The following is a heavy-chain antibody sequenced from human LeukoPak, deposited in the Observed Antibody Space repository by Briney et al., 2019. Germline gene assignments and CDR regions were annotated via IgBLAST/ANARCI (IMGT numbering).Heavy chain of an antibody. V-gene: IGHV1-2*06. CDR2: INPNSGGT. J-gene: IGHJ5*02. D-gene: IGHD1-1*01. Sequence: ASVKVSCKASGGTFSSYAISWVRQAPGQGLEWMGRINPNSGGTNYAQKFQGRVTMTRDTSISTAYMELSRLRSDDTAVYYCARDGSWWFDPWGQGTLVTVSS. CDR1: GGTFSSYA. CDR3: ARDGSWWFDP.